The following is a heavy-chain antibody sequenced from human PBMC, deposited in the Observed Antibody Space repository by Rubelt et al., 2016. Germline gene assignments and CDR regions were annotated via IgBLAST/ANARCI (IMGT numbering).Heavy chain of an antibody. J-gene: IGHJ4*02. D-gene: IGHD6-19*01. V-gene: IGHV4-39*07. CDR1: GGSISRSSYY. CDR2: IYYIGST. CDR3: ARHPLSSGCPDY. Sequence: QLQLQESGPGLVKPSETLSLTCTVSGGSISRSSYYWGWIRQPPGKGLEWIGSIYYIGSTYYNPSPKSRVTISEDTAKNQFSRRLSSVTAADTAVYYCARHPLSSGCPDYWGQGTLVTVSS.